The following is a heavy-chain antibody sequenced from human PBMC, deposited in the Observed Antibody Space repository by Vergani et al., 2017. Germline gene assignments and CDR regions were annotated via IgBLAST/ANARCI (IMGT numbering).Heavy chain of an antibody. D-gene: IGHD6-6*01. V-gene: IGHV1-69*08. J-gene: IGHJ4*02. CDR2: IIPILGIA. Sequence: QVQLVQSGSELKKPGASVKVSCKASGYTFTSYTISWVRQAPGQGLEWMGRIIPILGIANYAQKFQGRVTMTADKSTSTAYMELSSLRSEDTAVYYCARDRDRAARGGSPLDYWGQGTLVTVSS. CDR1: GYTFTSYT. CDR3: ARDRDRAARGGSPLDY.